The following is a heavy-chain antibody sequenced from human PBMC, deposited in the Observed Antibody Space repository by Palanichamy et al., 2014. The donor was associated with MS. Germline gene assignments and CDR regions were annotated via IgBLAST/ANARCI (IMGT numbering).Heavy chain of an antibody. J-gene: IGHJ5*02. CDR1: GGSINTYY. Sequence: QVHLQESGPGLVKPSETLSLTCTVSGGSINTYYWSWIRQSSGKGLEWIGRFNPSGSINYNPSLKSRVTMSEDTSKKQFSLRLTSVTAADTAVYYCARGYCYNNNCYIIPLDLWGQGILVTVSS. D-gene: IGHD2-2*01. CDR3: ARGYCYNNNCYIIPLDL. CDR2: FNPSGSI. V-gene: IGHV4-4*07.